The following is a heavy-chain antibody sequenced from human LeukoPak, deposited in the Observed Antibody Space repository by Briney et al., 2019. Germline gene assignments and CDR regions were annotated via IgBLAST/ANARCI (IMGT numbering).Heavy chain of an antibody. CDR3: VGLYDILTKGIDY. CDR1: GFTFGRYE. Sequence: PGGSLRLSCAASGFTFGRYEMHWVRQAPGKGLEWVAVISDDGRNKYYADSVKGRFTISRDNSKNTLYLQMNSLRAEDTAVYHCVGLYDILTKGIDYWGQGTLVTVSS. J-gene: IGHJ4*02. V-gene: IGHV3-30*04. D-gene: IGHD3-9*01. CDR2: ISDDGRNK.